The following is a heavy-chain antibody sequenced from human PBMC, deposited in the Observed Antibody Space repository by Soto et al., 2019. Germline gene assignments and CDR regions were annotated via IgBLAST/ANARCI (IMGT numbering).Heavy chain of an antibody. J-gene: IGHJ6*02. D-gene: IGHD3-16*01. CDR3: ARVLHLVPNLRAYYYYGMDV. CDR1: GGSFSGYY. Sequence: SETLSLTCAVYGGSFSGYYWSWIRQPPGKGLEWIGEINHSGSTNYNPSLKSRVTISVDTSKNQFSLKLSSVTAADTAVYYCARVLHLVPNLRAYYYYGMDVWGQGTTVT. V-gene: IGHV4-34*01. CDR2: INHSGST.